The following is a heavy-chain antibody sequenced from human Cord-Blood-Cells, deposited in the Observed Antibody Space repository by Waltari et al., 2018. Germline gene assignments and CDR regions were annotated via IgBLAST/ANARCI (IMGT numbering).Heavy chain of an antibody. D-gene: IGHD1-20*01. J-gene: IGHJ2*01. CDR2: IYTSVST. CDR1: GGSISSGSYY. V-gene: IGHV4-61*09. CDR3: ARDITGAYWYFDL. Sequence: QVQLQESGPGLVKPSQTLSLTCTVSGGSISSGSYYWSWIRQPAGKGLEWIGYIYTSVSTNYNPSLKSRVTISVDTSKNQFSLKLSSVTAADTAVYYCARDITGAYWYFDLWGRGTLVTVSS.